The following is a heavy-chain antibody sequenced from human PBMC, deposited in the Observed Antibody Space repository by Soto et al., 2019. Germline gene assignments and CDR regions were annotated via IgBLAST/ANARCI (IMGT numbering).Heavy chain of an antibody. J-gene: IGHJ6*02. D-gene: IGHD3-9*01. CDR3: AKGDYDILTGYFAVYYYYGMDV. CDR1: GFTFSSYA. V-gene: IGHV3-23*01. CDR2: ISGSGGST. Sequence: LRLSCAASGFTFSSYAMSGVRQAPGKGLEWVSAISGSGGSTYYADSVKGRFTISRDSSKNTLYLQMNSLRAEDTAVYYCAKGDYDILTGYFAVYYYYGMDVWGQGTTVTVSS.